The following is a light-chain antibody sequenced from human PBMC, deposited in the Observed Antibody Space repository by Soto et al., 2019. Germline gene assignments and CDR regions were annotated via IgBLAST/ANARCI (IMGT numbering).Light chain of an antibody. J-gene: IGKJ2*01. CDR3: QQRRNWPQYT. Sequence: EIVLTQSPATLSLSPGERATLSCRASQSVSSYLAWYQQKPGQAPRLLIYDASNRATGIPARFSGSGSGTEFTLTISSREPEDFAVYYCQQRRNWPQYTFGQVTKLEIK. CDR2: DAS. CDR1: QSVSSY. V-gene: IGKV3-11*01.